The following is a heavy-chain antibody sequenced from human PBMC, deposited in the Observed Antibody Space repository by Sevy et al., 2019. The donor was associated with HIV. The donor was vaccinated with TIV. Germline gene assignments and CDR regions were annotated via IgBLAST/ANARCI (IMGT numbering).Heavy chain of an antibody. CDR2: IIPIFGTP. CDR1: GGTFSSYA. Sequence: ASVKVSCKASGGTFSSYAITWVRQAPGQGLEWMGGIIPIFGTPNYAQRFQGRLTITADESTSTAYMELSSLTSEDTAVYFCAGDRDSTTWYTGGAFDSWGQGTLVTVSS. D-gene: IGHD6-13*01. CDR3: AGDRDSTTWYTGGAFDS. V-gene: IGHV1-69*13. J-gene: IGHJ4*02.